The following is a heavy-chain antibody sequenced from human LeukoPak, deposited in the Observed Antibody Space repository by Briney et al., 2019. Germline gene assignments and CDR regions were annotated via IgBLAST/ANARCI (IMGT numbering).Heavy chain of an antibody. J-gene: IGHJ4*02. CDR1: GYTFSSYS. CDR3: ARARLNYYDSSGKSYYFDY. D-gene: IGHD3-22*01. CDR2: ISVRSNYI. Sequence: GGSLRLSCLASGYTFSSYSINWVRQAPGKGLEWVSSISVRSNYIYYADSVKGRFAISRDNAKNSLYLQMNSLRAEDTALYYCARARLNYYDSSGKSYYFDYWGQGTLVTVSS. V-gene: IGHV3-21*04.